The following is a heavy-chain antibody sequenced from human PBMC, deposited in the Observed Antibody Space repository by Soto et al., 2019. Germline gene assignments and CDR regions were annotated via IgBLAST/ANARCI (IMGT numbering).Heavy chain of an antibody. CDR3: AADREINYYYYGMDV. J-gene: IGHJ6*02. D-gene: IGHD3-10*01. Sequence: QMQLVQSGPEVKKPGTSVKVSCKASGFTFTSSAVQWVRQARGQRLEWIGWIVVGSGNTNYAQKFQERVTITRDMSKSTAYLELSRLRSEDTAVYYCAADREINYYYYGMDVWGQGTTVTVSS. CDR2: IVVGSGNT. V-gene: IGHV1-58*01. CDR1: GFTFTSSA.